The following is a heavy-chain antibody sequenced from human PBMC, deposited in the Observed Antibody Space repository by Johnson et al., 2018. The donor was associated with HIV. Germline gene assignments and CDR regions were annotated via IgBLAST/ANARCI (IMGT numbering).Heavy chain of an antibody. CDR1: GFTFDDYA. D-gene: IGHD6-13*01. J-gene: IGHJ3*02. V-gene: IGHV3-9*01. CDR3: AKDKAAAGPEAFDI. Sequence: VQLVESGGGLVQPGRSLRLSCAAYGFTFDDYAMHWVRQAPGKGLEWVSSISWNSGCIGYADSVKGRFTISRDNAKNSLYLQMNSLRAEDTALYYCAKDKAAAGPEAFDIWGQGTMVTVSS. CDR2: ISWNSGCI.